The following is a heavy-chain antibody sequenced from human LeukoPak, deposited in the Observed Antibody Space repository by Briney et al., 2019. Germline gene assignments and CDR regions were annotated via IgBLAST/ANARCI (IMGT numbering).Heavy chain of an antibody. D-gene: IGHD6-13*01. CDR3: AKDIGSSWYGSFDY. CDR1: GFTFDDYA. Sequence: GGSLRLSCAASGFTFDDYAMHWVRQAPGKGLEWFSGISWNSGSIGYADSVKGRFTISRDNAKNSLYLQMNSLRAEDTALYYCAKDIGSSWYGSFDYWGQGTLVTVSS. J-gene: IGHJ4*02. V-gene: IGHV3-9*01. CDR2: ISWNSGSI.